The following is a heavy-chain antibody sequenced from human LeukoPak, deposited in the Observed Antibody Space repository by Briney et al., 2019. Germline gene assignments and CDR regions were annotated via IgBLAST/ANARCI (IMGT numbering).Heavy chain of an antibody. CDR3: AREVRNTPVIVPAAYYYYGMDV. V-gene: IGHV1-8*01. CDR1: GYTFTSYD. D-gene: IGHD2-2*01. CDR2: MNPNSGNT. J-gene: IGHJ6*02. Sequence: ASVKVSCKASGYTFTSYDINWVRQATGQGLEWMGWMNPNSGNTGYAQKFQGRVTMTRNTSISTAYMELSSLRSEDTAVYYCAREVRNTPVIVPAAYYYYGMDVWGQGTTVTVPS.